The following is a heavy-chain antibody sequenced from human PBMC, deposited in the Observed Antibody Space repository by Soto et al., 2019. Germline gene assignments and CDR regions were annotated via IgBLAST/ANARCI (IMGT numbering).Heavy chain of an antibody. CDR2: ISAYDGKT. CDR1: GYTFNTYG. J-gene: IGHJ5*02. V-gene: IGHV1-18*01. Sequence: ASVKVSCKTSGYTFNTYGINWVRQAPGQGLELMGWISAYDGKTTYAEKFQGRVTLTTDTSTSTAYMELRSLRSDDTAIYYCARDSHEFWTSYWFDPWGQGTPVTVSS. D-gene: IGHD3-3*01. CDR3: ARDSHEFWTSYWFDP.